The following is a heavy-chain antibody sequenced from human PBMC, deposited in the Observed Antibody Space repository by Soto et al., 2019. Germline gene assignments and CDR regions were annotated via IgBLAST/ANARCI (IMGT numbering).Heavy chain of an antibody. D-gene: IGHD3-22*01. J-gene: IGHJ3*02. CDR3: ARDLYYDSSGYYSLDAFDI. V-gene: IGHV1-18*01. CDR2: ISAYNGNT. CDR1: GYTSTSYG. Sequence: ASVKVSCKASGYTSTSYGISWVRQAPGQGLEWMGWISAYNGNTNYAQKLQGRVTMTTDTSTSTAYMELRSLRSDDTAVYYCARDLYYDSSGYYSLDAFDIWGQGTMVTVSS.